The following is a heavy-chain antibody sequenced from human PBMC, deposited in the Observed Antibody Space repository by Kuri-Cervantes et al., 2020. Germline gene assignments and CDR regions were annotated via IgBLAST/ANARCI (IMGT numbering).Heavy chain of an antibody. Sequence: SETLSXXXTVSGXXINYYYWSWXRQPPXKGXEWIGXIYXXGYTNYNPXXXSRVTISVDTXXXXXSLXLXXVIDAXTAXXXCAXXSGXXXEYFQHWGQGTLVTVSS. CDR3: AXXSGXXXEYFQH. CDR2: IYXXGYT. J-gene: IGHJ1*01. D-gene: IGHD5-12*01. V-gene: IGHV4-59*01. CDR1: GXXINYYY.